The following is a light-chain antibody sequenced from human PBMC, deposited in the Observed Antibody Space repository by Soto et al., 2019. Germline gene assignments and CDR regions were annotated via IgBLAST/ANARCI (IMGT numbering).Light chain of an antibody. Sequence: QSALTQPPSVSGSPGQSVAISCTGTSSDVGSYNRVSWYQQPPGTAPTLIIYDVNNRPSGVPDRFSGSKSGNTASLTISGLPAEDEADYYCSSYTISSTYVFGSGTKLTVL. CDR3: SSYTISSTYV. CDR1: SSDVGSYNR. V-gene: IGLV2-18*02. CDR2: DVN. J-gene: IGLJ1*01.